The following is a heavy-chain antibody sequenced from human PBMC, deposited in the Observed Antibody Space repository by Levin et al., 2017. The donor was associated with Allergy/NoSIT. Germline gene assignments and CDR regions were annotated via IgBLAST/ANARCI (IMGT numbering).Heavy chain of an antibody. CDR2: ISGFRGGA. J-gene: IGHJ3*02. D-gene: IGHD6-13*01. Sequence: GGSLRLSCAASGFNFGSYAMSWVRQAPGKGLEWLSTISGFRGGAYYADSVKGRFTIFRDNTKSTLFLQMSNLRAEDTALYYCAKSLGPQQRYDTFDIWGRGTLVTVSS. CDR3: AKSLGPQQRYDTFDI. CDR1: GFNFGSYA. V-gene: IGHV3-23*01.